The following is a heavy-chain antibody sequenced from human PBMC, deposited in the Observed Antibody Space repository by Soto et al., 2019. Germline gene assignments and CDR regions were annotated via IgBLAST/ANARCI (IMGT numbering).Heavy chain of an antibody. J-gene: IGHJ4*02. D-gene: IGHD3-22*01. V-gene: IGHV4-30-4*01. CDR1: GGSISSGDYY. Sequence: PSETLSLTCTLSGGSISSGDYYWSWIRQPPGKGLEWIGYIYYSGSTYYNPSLKSRVTISVDTSKNQFSLKLSSVTAADTAVYYCARDRTHYDSSGYTTGTYWGQGTLVTVSS. CDR2: IYYSGST. CDR3: ARDRTHYDSSGYTTGTY.